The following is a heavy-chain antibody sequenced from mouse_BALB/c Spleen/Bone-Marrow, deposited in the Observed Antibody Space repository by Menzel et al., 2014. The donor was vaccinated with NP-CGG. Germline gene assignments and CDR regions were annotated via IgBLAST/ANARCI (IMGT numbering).Heavy chain of an antibody. J-gene: IGHJ2*01. CDR1: GYTFTSYW. Sequence: VQLQESGADLAKPGASVMMSCKASGYTFTSYWMHWVKQRPGQALEWIGYINPSTGYTEFNQKFKDKATLTADKSSSTAYMHLSSLTSEDSAVYYCARGATVVARYFDSWGQGTTLTVSS. D-gene: IGHD1-1*01. V-gene: IGHV1-7*01. CDR3: ARGATVVARYFDS. CDR2: INPSTGYT.